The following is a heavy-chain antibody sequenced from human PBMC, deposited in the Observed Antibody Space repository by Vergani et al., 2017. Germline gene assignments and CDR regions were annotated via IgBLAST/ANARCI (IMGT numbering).Heavy chain of an antibody. CDR1: VGSISSYY. D-gene: IGHD1-26*01. J-gene: IGHJ6*02. V-gene: IGHV4-59*01. CDR3: AREVGATSMDV. CDR2: IYYSGST. Sequence: QVQLQESGPGLVKPSETLSLTCTVSVGSISSYYWSWIRQPPGKGLCSIGYIYYSGSTNYNPSLKGRVTISVDTSKNQFSLKLSSVTAADTAVYYCAREVGATSMDVWGQGTTVTVSS.